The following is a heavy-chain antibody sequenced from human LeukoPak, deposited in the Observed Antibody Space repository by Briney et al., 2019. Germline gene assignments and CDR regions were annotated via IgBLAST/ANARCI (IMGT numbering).Heavy chain of an antibody. D-gene: IGHD4-11*01. J-gene: IGHJ4*02. CDR2: IIPIFGTA. V-gene: IGHV1-69*13. CDR1: GGTFSSYD. CDR3: ARSSPDYSNNPSAGDDY. Sequence: SVKVSCKASGGTFSSYDISWVRQAPGQGLEWMGGIIPIFGTANYAQKFQGRVTITADESTSTAYMELSSLRSEDTAVYYCARSSPDYSNNPSAGDDYWGQGTLVTVSS.